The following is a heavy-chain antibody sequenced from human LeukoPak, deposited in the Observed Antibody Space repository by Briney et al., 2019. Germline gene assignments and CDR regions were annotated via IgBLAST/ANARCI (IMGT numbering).Heavy chain of an antibody. CDR2: ISYDGSNK. D-gene: IGHD2-15*01. CDR3: ARANWAGIEAPATDY. Sequence: GRSLRLSCAASGFTFSSYVMHWVRQAPGKGLEWVAVISYDGSNKYYADSVKGRFTISRDNSKNTLFLQMNSLRTEDTAVYFCARANWAGIEAPATDYWGQGTLVTVSS. CDR1: GFTFSSYV. J-gene: IGHJ4*02. V-gene: IGHV3-30-3*01.